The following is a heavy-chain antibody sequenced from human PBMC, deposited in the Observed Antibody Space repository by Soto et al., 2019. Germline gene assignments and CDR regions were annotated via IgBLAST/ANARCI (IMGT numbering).Heavy chain of an antibody. D-gene: IGHD3-10*01. CDR1: GGTFSSYA. V-gene: IGHV1-69*13. Sequence: SVNVSCKASGGTFSSYAISWVRQAPGQGLEWMGWIIPIFGTAHYAQQLQGRVTITADESTSTAYMELRSLRSDDTAVYYCARRDYGNYAFHIWGQGTMVTVS. CDR2: IIPIFGTA. CDR3: ARRDYGNYAFHI. J-gene: IGHJ3*02.